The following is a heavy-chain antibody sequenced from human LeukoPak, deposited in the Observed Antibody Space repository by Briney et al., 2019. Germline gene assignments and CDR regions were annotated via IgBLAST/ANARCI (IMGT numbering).Heavy chain of an antibody. CDR3: TKRQGPTSGSYDYFDP. Sequence: SETLPLTCTVSGYSISSGYYWGWIRQPPGKGLEWIGSIYHSGSTYYNPSLKSRVTISVDTSNNQFSLKVTSVTAADTAMYYCTKRQGPTSGSYDYFDPWGQGALVTVSS. D-gene: IGHD1-26*01. J-gene: IGHJ5*02. CDR1: GYSISSGYY. CDR2: IYHSGST. V-gene: IGHV4-38-2*02.